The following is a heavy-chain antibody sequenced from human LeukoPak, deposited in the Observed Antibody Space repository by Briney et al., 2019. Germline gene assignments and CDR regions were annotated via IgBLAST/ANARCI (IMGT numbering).Heavy chain of an antibody. CDR2: IYTSGST. Sequence: MTSETLSFTCTVSGGSISSGDYYWSWIRQPAGKGLEWIGRIYTSGSTNYNPSLKSRVTISVDTSKNQFSLKLSSVTAADTAVYYCAREVYSYGQLGYWGQGTLVTVSS. V-gene: IGHV4-61*02. D-gene: IGHD5-18*01. CDR1: GGSISSGDYY. J-gene: IGHJ4*02. CDR3: AREVYSYGQLGY.